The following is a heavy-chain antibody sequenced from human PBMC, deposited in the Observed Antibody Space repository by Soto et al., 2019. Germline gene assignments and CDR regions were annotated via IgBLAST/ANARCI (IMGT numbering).Heavy chain of an antibody. D-gene: IGHD6-6*01. J-gene: IGHJ4*02. CDR1: GFTFNTSD. CDR2: IGVSGDT. V-gene: IGHV3-13*01. CDR3: TRGMGNGSASEMCDY. Sequence: EVQLVDSGGGLVQPGGSLRLSCIAFGFTFNTSDFHWVRQVPGKGLEWVSGIGVSGDTYYSDSVKGRFTFSRENAKNSLYHHLSGLRAEDTALYYCTRGMGNGSASEMCDYRGQGALVSVSS.